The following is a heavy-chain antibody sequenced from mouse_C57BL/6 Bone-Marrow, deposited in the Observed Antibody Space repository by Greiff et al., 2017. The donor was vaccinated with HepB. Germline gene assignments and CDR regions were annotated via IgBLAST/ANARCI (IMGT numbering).Heavy chain of an antibody. CDR3: ARNGSSYFDY. CDR1: GYTFTSYW. V-gene: IGHV1-69*01. Sequence: QVQLQQPGAELVMPGASVKLSCKASGYTFTSYWMHWVKQRPGQGLEWIGEIDPSDSYTNYNQKFKGKSTLTVDKSSSTAYMQLSSLTSEDSAVYYCARNGSSYFDYRGQGTTLTVSS. D-gene: IGHD1-1*01. CDR2: IDPSDSYT. J-gene: IGHJ2*01.